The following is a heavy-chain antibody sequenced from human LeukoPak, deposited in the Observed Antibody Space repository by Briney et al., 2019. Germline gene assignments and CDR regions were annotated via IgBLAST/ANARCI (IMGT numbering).Heavy chain of an antibody. CDR3: ARDVTPYYDFWSGLGYFDY. J-gene: IGHJ4*02. CDR1: GGSISSGSYY. V-gene: IGHV4-61*02. D-gene: IGHD3-3*01. CDR2: SYTSGST. Sequence: SQTLSLTCTVSGGSISSGSYYWSWIRQPAGKGLEWIGRSYTSGSTNYNPSLKSRVTISVDTSKNQFSLKLSSVTAADTAVYYCARDVTPYYDFWSGLGYFDYWGQGTLVTVSP.